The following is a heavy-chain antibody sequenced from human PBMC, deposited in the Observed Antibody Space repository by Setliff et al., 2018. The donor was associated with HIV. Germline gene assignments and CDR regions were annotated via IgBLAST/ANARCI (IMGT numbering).Heavy chain of an antibody. CDR3: ARGLGGWAVTFDY. CDR1: GYSISSGYY. CDR2: IYHSGST. D-gene: IGHD6-19*01. J-gene: IGHJ4*02. Sequence: SETLSLTCAVSGYSISSGYYWGWIRQPPGKGLEWIGSIYHSGSTYYNPSLKSRVTISVDKSQNQFSLKLNSVTAADTAVYYCARGLGGWAVTFDYWSRGTLVTVSS. V-gene: IGHV4-38-2*01.